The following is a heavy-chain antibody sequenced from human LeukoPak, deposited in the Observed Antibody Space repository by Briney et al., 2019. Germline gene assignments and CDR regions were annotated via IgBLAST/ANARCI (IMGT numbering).Heavy chain of an antibody. CDR3: ARDLNEGPTYYYDSSGFPPGI. Sequence: PGRSLRLSCAASGFTFSSYAMHWVRQAPGKGLEWVAVISYDGSNKYYADSVKGRFTISRDNSKNTLYLQMNSLRAEDTAVYYCARDLNEGPTYYYDSSGFPPGIWGQGTMVTVSS. CDR2: ISYDGSNK. D-gene: IGHD3-22*01. CDR1: GFTFSSYA. J-gene: IGHJ3*02. V-gene: IGHV3-30*04.